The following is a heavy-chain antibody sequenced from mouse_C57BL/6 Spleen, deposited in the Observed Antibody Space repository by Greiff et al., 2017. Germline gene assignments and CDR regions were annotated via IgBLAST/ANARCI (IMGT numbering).Heavy chain of an antibody. J-gene: IGHJ4*01. CDR2: IYPSDSDT. CDR1: GYTFTSYW. Sequence: QVQLQQPGAELVRPGSSVKLSCKASGYTFTSYWMDWVKQRPGPGLEWIGNIYPSDSDTHSNQKFKDKATLTVYKSSSTADMQLSSLTSEDAAVYYCARHYRDAMDYWGQGTSVTVSS. CDR3: ARHYRDAMDY. V-gene: IGHV1-61*01. D-gene: IGHD5-5*01.